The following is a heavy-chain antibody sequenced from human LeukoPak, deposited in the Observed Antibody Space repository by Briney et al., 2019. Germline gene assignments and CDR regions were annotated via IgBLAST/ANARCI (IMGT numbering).Heavy chain of an antibody. CDR3: ANWIGSSSRDY. CDR1: GFTFSTYA. Sequence: GGSLRLSCAASGFTFSTYAMTWVRQAPGKGLEWVSGINSNGDEIYYADSARGRFTISRDNSNNALYLQMDSLRAEDTAVYYCANWIGSSSRDYWGQGTLVTVSS. CDR2: INSNGDEI. V-gene: IGHV3-23*01. D-gene: IGHD6-6*01. J-gene: IGHJ4*02.